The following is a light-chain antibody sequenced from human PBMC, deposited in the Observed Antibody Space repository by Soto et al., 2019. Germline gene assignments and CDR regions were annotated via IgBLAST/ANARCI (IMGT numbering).Light chain of an antibody. CDR2: AAS. J-gene: IGKJ4*01. CDR1: QGISSY. V-gene: IGKV1-9*01. Sequence: DIQLTQSPSFLSASVGDRVTITCRASQGISSYLAWYQQKPGKAPKLLIYAASTLQSGVPSRFGGSGSGTEFTLTISSLQHEDFETYYCQQLNSYPLTLGGGTKVDIK. CDR3: QQLNSYPLT.